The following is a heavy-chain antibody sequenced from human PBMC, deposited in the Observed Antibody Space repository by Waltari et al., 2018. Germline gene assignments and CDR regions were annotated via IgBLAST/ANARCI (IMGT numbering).Heavy chain of an antibody. J-gene: IGHJ1*01. CDR1: GFIFNNYG. V-gene: IGHV3-21*02. Sequence: EVQLVESGGGLVKPGGSLRLACEASGFIFNNYGMHWVRQAPGKGLEWVSFISGSGNTIYYEDSVNGRFSMSRDNAKNGLYLQMSGLRAEDTALYYCVRGRLTTVVTPWDFWGQGTLVTVSS. CDR2: ISGSGNTI. CDR3: VRGRLTTVVTPWDF. D-gene: IGHD4-17*01.